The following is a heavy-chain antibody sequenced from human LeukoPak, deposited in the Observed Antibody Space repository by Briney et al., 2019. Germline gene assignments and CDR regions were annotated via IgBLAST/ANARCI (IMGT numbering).Heavy chain of an antibody. Sequence: GGSLRLSCTVSGFTVSSNSMSWVRQAPGKGLEWVSLIYSDNTHYSDSVKGRFTISRDNAKNSLYLQMNSLRAEDTAVYYCARWRVGYYYGSGGGLDYWGQGTLATVSS. V-gene: IGHV3-53*01. J-gene: IGHJ4*02. CDR3: ARWRVGYYYGSGGGLDY. D-gene: IGHD3-10*01. CDR2: IYSDNT. CDR1: GFTVSSNS.